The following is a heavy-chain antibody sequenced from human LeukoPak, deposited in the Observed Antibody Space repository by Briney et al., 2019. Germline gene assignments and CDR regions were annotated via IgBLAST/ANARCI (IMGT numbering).Heavy chain of an antibody. Sequence: SETLSLTCSVSGGSISSYYWSWIRQPPGKGLEWIGYVSYSGSTNYNPSLKSRVTISVDTSKNQFSLKLSSVTAADTAVYYCARGRSGGSRNYYYGMDVWGQGTTVTVSS. D-gene: IGHD2-15*01. CDR1: GGSISSYY. J-gene: IGHJ6*02. CDR2: VSYSGST. CDR3: ARGRSGGSRNYYYGMDV. V-gene: IGHV4-59*12.